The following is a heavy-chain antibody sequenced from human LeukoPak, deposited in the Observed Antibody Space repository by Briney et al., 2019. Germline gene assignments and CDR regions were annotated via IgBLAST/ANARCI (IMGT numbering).Heavy chain of an antibody. CDR1: AFTYSDYA. D-gene: IGHD1-7*01. Sequence: GGSLRLSCAASAFTYSDYAMHWVRQAPGKGLEWVAVISKDGSDKYYPGSVRGRFTISRDNSKNTIYLQMDSLRAEDTAIYYCARDYWWNYDYWGQGTLVTVSS. CDR3: ARDYWWNYDY. V-gene: IGHV3-30-3*01. CDR2: ISKDGSDK. J-gene: IGHJ4*02.